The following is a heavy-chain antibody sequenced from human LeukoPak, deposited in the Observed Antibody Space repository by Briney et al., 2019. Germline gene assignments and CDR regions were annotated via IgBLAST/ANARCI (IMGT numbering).Heavy chain of an antibody. CDR2: ISAYNGNT. D-gene: IGHD6-13*01. Sequence: GESLKISCKASGYTFTSYGISWVRQAPGQGLEWMGWISAYNGNTNYAQKLQGRVTMTTDTSTSTAYMELRSLRSDDTAVYYCARSRSWFPPDYWGQGTLVTVSS. CDR3: ARSRSWFPPDY. CDR1: GYTFTSYG. V-gene: IGHV1-18*01. J-gene: IGHJ4*02.